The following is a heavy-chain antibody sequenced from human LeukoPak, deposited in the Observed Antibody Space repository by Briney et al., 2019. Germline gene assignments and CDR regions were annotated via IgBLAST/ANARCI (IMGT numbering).Heavy chain of an antibody. CDR3: ARLFCGGDCYSIYYYYMDV. Sequence: GASVKVSCKASGYTFTSYDINWVRQATGQGLEWMGWMNPNSGNTGYAQKFQGRVTMTRNTSISTAYMELSSLRSEDTAVYYCARLFCGGDCYSIYYYYMDVWGKGTTVTISS. CDR1: GYTFTSYD. J-gene: IGHJ6*03. D-gene: IGHD2-21*02. V-gene: IGHV1-8*01. CDR2: MNPNSGNT.